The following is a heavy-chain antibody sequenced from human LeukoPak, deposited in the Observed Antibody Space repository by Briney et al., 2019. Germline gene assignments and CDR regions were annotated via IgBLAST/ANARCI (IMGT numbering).Heavy chain of an antibody. CDR2: ISAYNGNT. D-gene: IGHD1-26*01. CDR3: ARGLGGSGSYFLTFDY. CDR1: RYTFTTYM. J-gene: IGHJ4*02. Sequence: ASVKVSCKASRYTFTTYMINGVRQAPGQGLEWMGWISAYNGNTKYAQKVQGRVTMTTDTSTSTAYMELRSLRSDDTAVYYCARGLGGSGSYFLTFDYWGQGTLVTVSS. V-gene: IGHV1-18*01.